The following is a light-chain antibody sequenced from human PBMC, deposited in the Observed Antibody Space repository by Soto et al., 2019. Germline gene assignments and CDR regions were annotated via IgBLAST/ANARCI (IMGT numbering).Light chain of an antibody. J-gene: IGKJ5*01. CDR3: QQYYSTPIT. V-gene: IGKV4-1*01. CDR1: QSVLYSSNNKNY. Sequence: DIVMTQSPDSLAVSLGERATINCKSSQSVLYSSNNKNYLAWYQQKPGQPPKLLIYWASTRESGVPDRFSGSGFGSDFTPTISSLQAEDVAVYYCQQYYSTPITFGHGTRLEIK. CDR2: WAS.